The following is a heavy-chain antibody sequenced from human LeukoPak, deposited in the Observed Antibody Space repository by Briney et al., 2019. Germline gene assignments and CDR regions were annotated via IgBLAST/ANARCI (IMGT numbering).Heavy chain of an antibody. CDR3: ARESRTVEMGTSFHGHWFDP. CDR2: IYTSGST. V-gene: IGHV4-4*07. Sequence: PSETLSLTCTVSGGSISSYYWGWIRQPAGKGLEWIGRIYTSGSTNYNPSRKSRVTMSVDTSKIQFSLKLSSVTAADTAVYYCARESRTVEMGTSFHGHWFDPWGQGTLVTVSS. CDR1: GGSISSYY. D-gene: IGHD5-24*01. J-gene: IGHJ5*02.